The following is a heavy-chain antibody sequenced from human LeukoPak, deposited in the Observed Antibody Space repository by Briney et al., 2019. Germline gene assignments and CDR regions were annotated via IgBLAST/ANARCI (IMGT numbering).Heavy chain of an antibody. V-gene: IGHV3-23*01. CDR3: AKHHYYDSNAYSWFDP. CDR2: ISGSGAST. J-gene: IGHJ5*02. CDR1: GFTLSTNA. D-gene: IGHD3-22*01. Sequence: GGSLRLSCLTSGFTLSTNAMSWVRQAPGKGLEWISGISGSGASTYYADSVKGRFTISRDDSGNTLYLQMNSLRAEDTAVYYCAKHHYYDSNAYSWFDPWGQGTLVTVSS.